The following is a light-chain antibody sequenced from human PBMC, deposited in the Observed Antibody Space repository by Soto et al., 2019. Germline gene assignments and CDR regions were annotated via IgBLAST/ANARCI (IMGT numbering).Light chain of an antibody. CDR3: QQYGSSPPFT. V-gene: IGKV3-20*01. Sequence: TQSPCTLSASIGERATLSCRASQNLNSNFLAWYQQQPDQAPRLLIYGLSNRATGIPDRFSGSGSGTDFTLTISRLEPEDFAVYYCQQYGSSPPFTFGPGTKVDIK. J-gene: IGKJ3*01. CDR1: QNLNSNF. CDR2: GLS.